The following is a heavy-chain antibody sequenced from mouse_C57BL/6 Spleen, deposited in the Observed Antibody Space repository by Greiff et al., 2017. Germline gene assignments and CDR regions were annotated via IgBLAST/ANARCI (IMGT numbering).Heavy chain of an antibody. V-gene: IGHV5-17*01. Sequence: DVMLVESGGGLVKPGGSLKLSCAASGFTFSDYGMHWVRQAPEKGLEWVAYISSGSSTIYYAETVKGRFTISRDNAKNTLCLQMTSLRSEDTAMYYCARGDDYDDYAMDYWGQGTSVTVSS. J-gene: IGHJ4*01. D-gene: IGHD2-4*01. CDR2: ISSGSSTI. CDR1: GFTFSDYG. CDR3: ARGDDYDDYAMDY.